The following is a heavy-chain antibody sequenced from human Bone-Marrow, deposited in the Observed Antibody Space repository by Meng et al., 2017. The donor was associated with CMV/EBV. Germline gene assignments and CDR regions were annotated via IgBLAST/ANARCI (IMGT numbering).Heavy chain of an antibody. D-gene: IGHD3-3*02. CDR2: INSDGSST. V-gene: IGHV3-74*01. Sequence: GESLKISCAASGFTFSSYWMHWVRQAPGKGLVWVSRINSDGSSTSYADSVKGRFTISRDNAKNSLYLPMNSLRAEDTAVYYCARLAPYWGQGTLVTVSS. CDR1: GFTFSSYW. CDR3: ARLAPY. J-gene: IGHJ4*02.